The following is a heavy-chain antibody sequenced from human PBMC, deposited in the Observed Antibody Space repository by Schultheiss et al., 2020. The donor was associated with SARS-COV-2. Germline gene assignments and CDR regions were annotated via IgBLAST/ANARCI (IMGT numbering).Heavy chain of an antibody. D-gene: IGHD3-3*01. J-gene: IGHJ4*02. Sequence: SQTLSLTCTVSGGSISSYYWSWIRQPAGKGLEWIGRIYTSGSTNYNPSLKSRVTISVDTSKNQFSLKLSSVTAADTAVYYCASNADYDFWSGYGYWGQGTLVTVSS. V-gene: IGHV4-4*07. CDR1: GGSISSYY. CDR3: ASNADYDFWSGYGY. CDR2: IYTSGST.